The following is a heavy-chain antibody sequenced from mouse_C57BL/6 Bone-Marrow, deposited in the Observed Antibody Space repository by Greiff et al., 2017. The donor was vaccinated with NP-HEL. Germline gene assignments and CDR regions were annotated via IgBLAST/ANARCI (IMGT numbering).Heavy chain of an antibody. CDR1: GYSFTDYN. J-gene: IGHJ1*03. Sequence: EVQVVESGPELVKPGASVKISCKASGYSFTDYNMNWVKQSTGKSLEWIGVINPNYGTTSYNQKFKGKATLTVDQSSSTAYMQLNSLTSEDSAVYYCARWYSHWYFDVWGTGTTVTVSS. V-gene: IGHV1-39*01. CDR2: INPNYGTT. CDR3: ARWYSHWYFDV. D-gene: IGHD1-1*02.